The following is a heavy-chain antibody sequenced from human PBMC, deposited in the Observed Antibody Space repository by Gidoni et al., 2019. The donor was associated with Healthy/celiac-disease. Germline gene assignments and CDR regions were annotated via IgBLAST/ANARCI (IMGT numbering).Heavy chain of an antibody. Sequence: QVQLVESGGGVVQPGGSLRLSCAASGFTFSSYGMHWVRQAPGKGLEWVAFIRYDGSNKYYADSVKGRFTISRDNSKNTLYLQMNSLRAEDTAVYYCAKDLSAMDYYYYMDVWGKGTTVTVSS. CDR3: AKDLSAMDYYYYMDV. J-gene: IGHJ6*03. D-gene: IGHD2-8*01. CDR2: IRYDGSNK. V-gene: IGHV3-30*02. CDR1: GFTFSSYG.